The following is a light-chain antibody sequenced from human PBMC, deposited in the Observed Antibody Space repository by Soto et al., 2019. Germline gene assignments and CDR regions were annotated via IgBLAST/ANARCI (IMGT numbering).Light chain of an antibody. V-gene: IGKV3-20*01. CDR3: LQCGSSPIT. CDR1: QSVTSTH. Sequence: EIVLTQSPGTLSLSPGERATLSCRASQSVTSTHLAWYQQKTGQPPRLLIYAASTRATDVPGRFSGSGSGTDFPVTISRLEAEDFAMYYCLQCGSSPITFGQGTNLEIK. CDR2: AAS. J-gene: IGKJ2*01.